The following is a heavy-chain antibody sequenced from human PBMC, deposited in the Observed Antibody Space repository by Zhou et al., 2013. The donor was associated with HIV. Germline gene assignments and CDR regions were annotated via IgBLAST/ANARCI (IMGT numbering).Heavy chain of an antibody. D-gene: IGHD1-26*01. V-gene: IGHV1-69*12. Sequence: QVQLVQSGAEVKKPGSSVKVSCKASGGTFSSYAISWVRQAPGQGLEWMGGIIPIFGTANYAQKFQGRVTITADESTSTAYMDLGSLQSDDTAVYFCARVKVGDAVVFDMWGQGTMGHRLL. CDR3: ARVKVGDAVVFDM. J-gene: IGHJ3*02. CDR1: GGTFSSYA. CDR2: IIPIFGTA.